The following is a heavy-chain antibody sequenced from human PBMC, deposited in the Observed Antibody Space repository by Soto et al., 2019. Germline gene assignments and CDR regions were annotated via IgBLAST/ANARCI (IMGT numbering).Heavy chain of an antibody. V-gene: IGHV1-18*04. D-gene: IGHD6-19*01. CDR1: GYTFTSYG. CDR2: ISAYNGNT. CDR3: ARGGLIDVAGTRGWLDP. Sequence: ASVKVSCKASGYTFTSYGISWVRQAPGQGLEWMGWISAYNGNTNYAQKLQGRVTMTTDTSTSTAYMELRSLRSDDTAVYYCARGGLIDVAGTRGWLDPWGQGTLVTVYS. J-gene: IGHJ5*02.